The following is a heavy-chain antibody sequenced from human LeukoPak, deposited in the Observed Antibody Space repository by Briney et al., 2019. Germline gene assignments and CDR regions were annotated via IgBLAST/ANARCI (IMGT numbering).Heavy chain of an antibody. V-gene: IGHV1-8*01. J-gene: IGHJ4*02. CDR2: MNPNSGNT. CDR3: AREVWSGSKSFDY. D-gene: IGHD3-3*01. CDR1: GYTFTSYD. Sequence: GASVKVSCKASGYTFTSYDINWVRQATGQGLEWMGWMNPNSGNTGYAQKFQGRVTMTRDTSTSTVYMELSSLRSEDTAVYYCAREVWSGSKSFDYWGQGTLVTVSS.